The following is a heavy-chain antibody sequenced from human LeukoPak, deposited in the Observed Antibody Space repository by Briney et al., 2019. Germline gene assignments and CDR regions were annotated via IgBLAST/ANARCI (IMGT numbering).Heavy chain of an antibody. CDR1: GGSFSGYY. V-gene: IGHV4-34*01. D-gene: IGHD3-16*01. Sequence: SETLPLTCAVYGGSFSGYYWSWIRQPPGKGLEWIGEINHSGSTNYNPSLKSRVTISVDTSKNQFSLKLSSVTAADTAVYYCARTNYVTNWFDPWGQGTLVTVSS. J-gene: IGHJ5*02. CDR3: ARTNYVTNWFDP. CDR2: INHSGST.